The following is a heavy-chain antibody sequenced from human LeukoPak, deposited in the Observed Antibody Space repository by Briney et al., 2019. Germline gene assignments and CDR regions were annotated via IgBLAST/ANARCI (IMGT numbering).Heavy chain of an antibody. CDR3: AINCSTTGCRKYFQH. V-gene: IGHV3-23*01. CDR2: IISSPGRT. D-gene: IGHD2-2*01. Sequence: IISSPGRTYYPASVKGRFTMYRENSKNSVYMKIDSQRAEDTAIYYCAINCSTTGCRKYFQHWGQGTLVTVSS. J-gene: IGHJ1*01.